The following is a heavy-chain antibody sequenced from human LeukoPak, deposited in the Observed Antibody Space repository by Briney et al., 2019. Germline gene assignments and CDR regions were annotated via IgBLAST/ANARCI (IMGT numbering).Heavy chain of an antibody. CDR1: GGSVSSGGYY. Sequence: SETLSLTCTVSGGSVSSGGYYWSWIRQPPGKGLEYIGYISYSGSTKYNPSLKSRVTISVDTSKKQFSLKPSSATAADTAVYYCARVLDLSKRGLDAFDIWGQGTMVTVSS. V-gene: IGHV4-61*08. CDR2: ISYSGST. D-gene: IGHD3-16*01. CDR3: ARVLDLSKRGLDAFDI. J-gene: IGHJ3*02.